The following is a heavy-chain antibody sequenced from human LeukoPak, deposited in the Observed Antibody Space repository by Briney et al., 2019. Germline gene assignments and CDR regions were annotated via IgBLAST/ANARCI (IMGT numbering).Heavy chain of an antibody. CDR2: IVVGSGNT. J-gene: IGHJ4*02. CDR3: AAGWVSSGGSCYYYFDY. CDR1: GFTFTSSA. V-gene: IGHV1-58*02. D-gene: IGHD2-15*01. Sequence: TSVKVSCKASGFTFTSSAMQWVRQARGQRLEWIGWIVVGSGNTNYAQKFQERVTITRDMSTSTAYMELSSLRSEDTAVYYCAAGWVSSGGSCYYYFDYWGQGTLVTVSS.